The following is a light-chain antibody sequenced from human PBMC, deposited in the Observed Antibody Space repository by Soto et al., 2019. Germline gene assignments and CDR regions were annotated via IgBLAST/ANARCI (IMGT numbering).Light chain of an antibody. CDR3: QQRSNWSFT. Sequence: EIVLTQSPATLSLSPGERATLSCRASQSVSSNLAWYQQKPGQAPRLLIYDASSMATDIPARFSGSGSGTDFTLTISSLEPEDFAVYYCQQRSNWSFTFGPGTKVDFK. CDR2: DAS. CDR1: QSVSSN. V-gene: IGKV3-11*01. J-gene: IGKJ3*01.